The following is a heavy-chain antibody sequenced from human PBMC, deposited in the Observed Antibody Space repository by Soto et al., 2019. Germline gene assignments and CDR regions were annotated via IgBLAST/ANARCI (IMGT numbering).Heavy chain of an antibody. CDR3: ARVGISEDTLWLPHHNLFAP. V-gene: IGHV1-2*02. D-gene: IGHD5-18*01. CDR2: FNPDSGGT. CDR1: GYTLTELS. J-gene: IGHJ5*02. Sequence: AAVKVSCKVSGYTLTELSMHWVRQAPGKGLEWMGGFNPDSGGTNYAQKFQGRVTMTRDTSISTAYMELSRLRSDDTAVYYCARVGISEDTLWLPHHNLFAPWGQGTLVTASS.